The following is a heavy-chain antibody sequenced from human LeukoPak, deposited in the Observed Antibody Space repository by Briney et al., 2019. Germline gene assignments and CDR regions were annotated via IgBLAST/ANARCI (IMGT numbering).Heavy chain of an antibody. CDR1: GFTFSSYS. V-gene: IGHV3-48*04. J-gene: IGHJ6*02. CDR2: ISSSSSTI. D-gene: IGHD2-15*01. CDR3: AGGLGYCRGGSCYSPPYYYYGMDV. Sequence: PGGSLRLSCAASGFTFSSYSMNWVRQAPGKGLEWVSYISSSSSTIYYADSVKGRFTISRDNAKNSVYLQMNSLRAEDTAVYYCAGGLGYCRGGSCYSPPYYYYGMDVWGQGTTVTVSS.